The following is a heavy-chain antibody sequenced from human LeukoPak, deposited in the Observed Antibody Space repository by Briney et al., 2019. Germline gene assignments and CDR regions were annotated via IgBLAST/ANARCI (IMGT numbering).Heavy chain of an antibody. CDR3: AVRGLAASFYS. D-gene: IGHD2-21*01. V-gene: IGHV1-2*02. Sequence: GASVKVSCKAAGYSFTGYFILWMRQAPGQGLEWLGWINPHSGSTNYAPKFQGRVTSTRDTSINTVYLEVTSLRPDDTAIYDFAVRGLAASFYSWGQATLVS. CDR2: INPHSGST. CDR1: GYSFTGYF. J-gene: IGHJ5*01.